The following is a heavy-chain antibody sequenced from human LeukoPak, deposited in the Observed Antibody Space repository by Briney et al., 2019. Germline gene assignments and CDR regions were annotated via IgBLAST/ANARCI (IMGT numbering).Heavy chain of an antibody. CDR1: GGSISPYY. CDR3: ARDTHAMLFDY. CDR2: IYYSGST. V-gene: IGHV4-59*01. J-gene: IGHJ4*02. Sequence: SETLSLTCTVSGGSISPYYWSWIRQPPGKGLEWIGYIYYSGSTNYNPSLKSRVTISVDTSKNQFSLKLSSVTAADTAVYYCARDTHAMLFDYWGQGTLVTVSS. D-gene: IGHD3-10*02.